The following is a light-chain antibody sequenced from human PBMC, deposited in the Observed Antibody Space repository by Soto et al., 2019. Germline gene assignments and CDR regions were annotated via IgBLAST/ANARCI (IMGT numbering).Light chain of an antibody. CDR1: QSISSW. CDR3: QQHYSFPFT. CDR2: DTS. V-gene: IGKV1-5*01. J-gene: IGKJ3*01. Sequence: DIQMTQSPSTLSASVGDRVTITCRASQSISSWLAWYQQKPGKAPKLLIYDTSSLESGVPSRFSGSGSGTEFTLTISSLQPDDFATYHCQQHYSFPFTFGPGTKVDIK.